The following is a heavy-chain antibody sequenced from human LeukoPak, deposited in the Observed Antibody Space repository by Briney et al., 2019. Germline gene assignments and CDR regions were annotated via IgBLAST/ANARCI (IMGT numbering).Heavy chain of an antibody. V-gene: IGHV4-4*08. J-gene: IGHJ4*02. CDR1: GDSISRYY. CDR2: INNSGGT. D-gene: IGHD2-2*01. Sequence: SSETLSHTCAVSGDSISRYYWSWIRQPPGKGLEWIGYINNSGGTSYNPSLKSRVTISLDTSKNQFSLKLNSVTTTDTAVYYCASQMSGTSVSYWGQGTLVTVSS. CDR3: ASQMSGTSVSY.